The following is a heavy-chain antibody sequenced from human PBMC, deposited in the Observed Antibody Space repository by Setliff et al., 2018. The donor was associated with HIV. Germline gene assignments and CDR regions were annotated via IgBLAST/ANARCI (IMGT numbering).Heavy chain of an antibody. Sequence: SETLSLTCTISGGSISLHYWSWIRQPPGKGLEWIGTIYYDGSTIYDPSLRSRVTTSVDTSKNQFSVKLNSVTAADTAVYYCARGYRAVAGQYYFDYWGQGTLVTVSS. CDR1: GGSISLHY. CDR3: ARGYRAVAGQYYFDY. CDR2: IYYDGST. V-gene: IGHV4-59*11. J-gene: IGHJ4*02. D-gene: IGHD6-19*01.